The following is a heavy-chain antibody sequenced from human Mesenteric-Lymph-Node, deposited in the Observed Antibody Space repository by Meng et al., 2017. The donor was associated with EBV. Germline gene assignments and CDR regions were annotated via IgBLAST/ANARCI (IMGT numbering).Heavy chain of an antibody. D-gene: IGHD1-26*01. J-gene: IGHJ4*02. Sequence: VPRQGWGPGLVQPSGTLSLTCGVSGGSIGNSYWWSWVRQAPGKGLEWIGEIYYTGSTNYNPSLKSRVTISVDKSKNQFSLNVSSVTAADTAVYYCARGSLVGDPPGKFDYWGQGTLVTVSS. CDR3: ARGSLVGDPPGKFDY. CDR1: GGSIGNSYW. V-gene: IGHV4-4*02. CDR2: IYYTGST.